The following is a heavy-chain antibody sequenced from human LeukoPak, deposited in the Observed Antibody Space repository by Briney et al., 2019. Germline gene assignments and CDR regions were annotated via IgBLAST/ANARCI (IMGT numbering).Heavy chain of an antibody. CDR2: IRSKPHSYTT. CDR1: GFTFSGSD. V-gene: IGHV3-73*01. CDR3: TRQDCSGGSCSYVDY. J-gene: IGHJ4*02. Sequence: PGGSLKLSCAASGFTFSGSDMHWVRQASGKGLEWVGLIRSKPHSYTTVYAASVQGRFTISRDDSKNTAYLQMNSLKAEDTAVYYCTRQDCSGGSCSYVDYWGQGTLGTVSS. D-gene: IGHD2-15*01.